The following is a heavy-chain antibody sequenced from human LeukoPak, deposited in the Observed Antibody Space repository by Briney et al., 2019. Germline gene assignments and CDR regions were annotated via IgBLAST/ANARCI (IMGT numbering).Heavy chain of an antibody. CDR2: ISSSGRTK. Sequence: GGSLRLSCEASGFTFSSYSMNWVRQAPGKGLEWVSYISSSGRTKYYADSVKGRFTISRDNAKNTLYLQMSNLRAEDTAVYYCARARAGSTSTTEFDPWGQGTLVTVSS. CDR3: ARARAGSTSTTEFDP. V-gene: IGHV3-48*01. D-gene: IGHD6-13*01. J-gene: IGHJ5*02. CDR1: GFTFSSYS.